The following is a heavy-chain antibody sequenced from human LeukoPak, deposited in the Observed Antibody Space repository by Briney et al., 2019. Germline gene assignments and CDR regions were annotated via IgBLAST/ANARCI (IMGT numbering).Heavy chain of an antibody. CDR2: ISSSSSYI. J-gene: IGHJ5*02. Sequence: PGGSLRLSCAASGFTFSDYYMSWIRQAPGKGLEWVSSISSSSSYIYYADSVKGRFTISRDNAKNSLYLQMNSLRAEDTAVYYCARDLTPSSSWTPGWFDPWGQGTLVTVSS. CDR1: GFTFSDYY. CDR3: ARDLTPSSSWTPGWFDP. V-gene: IGHV3-11*06. D-gene: IGHD6-13*01.